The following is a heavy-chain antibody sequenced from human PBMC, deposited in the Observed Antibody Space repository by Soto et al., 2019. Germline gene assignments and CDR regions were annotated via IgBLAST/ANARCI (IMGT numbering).Heavy chain of an antibody. CDR1: GYTFTGYY. J-gene: IGHJ4*02. CDR3: ARGINGHHTANYFDY. CDR2: INPNSGGT. V-gene: IGHV1-2*04. Sequence: ASVKVSCKASGYTFTGYYMHWVRQAPGQGLEWMGWINPNSGGTNYAQKFQGWVTMTRDTSISTAYMELSRLRSDDTAVYYCARGINGHHTANYFDYWGQGTLVTVSS. D-gene: IGHD2-21*02.